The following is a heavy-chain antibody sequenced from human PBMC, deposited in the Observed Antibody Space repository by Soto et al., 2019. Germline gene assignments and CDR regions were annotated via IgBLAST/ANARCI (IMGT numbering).Heavy chain of an antibody. J-gene: IGHJ4*02. V-gene: IGHV3-73*01. CDR1: GFTFSGSA. CDR2: IRSKPNNYAT. CDR3: TRHTSDY. Sequence: EVQLVESGGGLVQPGGSLKLSCVASGFTFSGSAMHWVRQASGKGLEWVGRIRSKPNNYATAYAASVQGRFTISRDDSKNTAYLQMNSLKTEDTAVYYCTRHTSDYWGQGTLVTVSS.